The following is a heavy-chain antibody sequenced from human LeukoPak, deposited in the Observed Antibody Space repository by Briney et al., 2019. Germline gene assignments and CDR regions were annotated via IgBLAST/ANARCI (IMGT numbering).Heavy chain of an antibody. CDR1: GFTFSSYSMN. CDR2: IYYSGST. J-gene: IGHJ4*02. D-gene: IGHD6-19*01. CDR3: ARWPIAVSCFEY. V-gene: IGHV4-39*01. Sequence: KPGGSLRLSCAASGFTFSSYSMNWVRQPPGKGLEWIGSIYYSGSTYYNPSLKSRVTISVDTSKNQFSLKLSSVTAADTAVYYCARWPIAVSCFEYWGQGTLVTVSS.